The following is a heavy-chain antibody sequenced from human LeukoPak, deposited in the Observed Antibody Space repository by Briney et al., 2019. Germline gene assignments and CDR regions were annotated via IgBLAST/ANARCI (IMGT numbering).Heavy chain of an antibody. Sequence: SETLSLTCTVSGGSISSGTYYWSWIRQTPGKGLEWIGYISHSGSTYYNPSLKSRVTISLDRSKNLFSLKLNSVTAADTAVYYCARVGWTTSNPSHDAFDIWGQGTMVTVSS. CDR2: ISHSGST. D-gene: IGHD4-11*01. CDR3: ARVGWTTSNPSHDAFDI. CDR1: GGSISSGTYY. V-gene: IGHV4-30-2*01. J-gene: IGHJ3*02.